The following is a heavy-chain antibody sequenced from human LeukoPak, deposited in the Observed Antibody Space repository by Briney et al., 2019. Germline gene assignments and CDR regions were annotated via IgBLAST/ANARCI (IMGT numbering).Heavy chain of an antibody. CDR3: ARVGAYCGGDCPMDY. CDR2: IYHSGST. V-gene: IGHV4-4*02. CDR1: GGSISSSNW. Sequence: PSETLSLTCAVSGGSISSSNWRSWVRQPPGKGLEWIGEIYHSGSTNYNPSLKSRVTISVDKSKNQFSLKLSSVTAADTAVYYCARVGAYCGGDCPMDYWGQGTLVAVSS. J-gene: IGHJ4*02. D-gene: IGHD2-21*02.